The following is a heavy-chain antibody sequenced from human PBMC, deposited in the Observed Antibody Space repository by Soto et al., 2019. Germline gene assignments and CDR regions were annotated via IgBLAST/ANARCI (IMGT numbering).Heavy chain of an antibody. J-gene: IGHJ5*02. V-gene: IGHV3-23*01. D-gene: IGHD1-26*01. CDR3: AKYLPGELLPTCFDP. CDR1: GFTFTSYA. Sequence: EVPLLESGGGLVQPGGSLRLSCAASGFTFTSYAMNWVRQAPGKGLEWVSAISGSGDSTYYVDSVKGRFTISRDNSNNTLYLQMNSLRAEDTAVDYCAKYLPGELLPTCFDPWGQGTLVTVSS. CDR2: ISGSGDST.